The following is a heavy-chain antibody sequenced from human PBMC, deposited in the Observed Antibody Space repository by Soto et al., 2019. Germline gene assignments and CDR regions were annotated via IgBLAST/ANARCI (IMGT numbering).Heavy chain of an antibody. Sequence: EVQLVESGGGLVQPGGSLRLSCAASGFSISSYWMNWVRQAPGKGLEWVAIIRKDGSEKYYVDSVKGRFTISRDNAQNSLYLQMNSPRDDDTAVYYCAGGSGWLSDYWGRGTLVTVSS. CDR3: AGGSGWLSDY. CDR2: IRKDGSEK. V-gene: IGHV3-7*03. D-gene: IGHD6-19*01. J-gene: IGHJ4*02. CDR1: GFSISSYW.